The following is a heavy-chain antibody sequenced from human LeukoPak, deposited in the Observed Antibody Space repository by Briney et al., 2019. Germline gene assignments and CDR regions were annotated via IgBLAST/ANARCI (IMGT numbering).Heavy chain of an antibody. Sequence: SETLSLTCTVSSDSISGYSWNWIRQPAGKGLEWIGRMDTGGNTNFIPSLKSRLTMSADTSKNQLSLKLASVTAADTAVYYCAKERRHFYRESTGFYPTGFYVDNWGRGILVTVSS. D-gene: IGHD3-9*01. CDR3: AKERRHFYRESTGFYPTGFYVDN. CDR2: MDTGGNT. CDR1: SDSISGYS. V-gene: IGHV4-4*07. J-gene: IGHJ4*02.